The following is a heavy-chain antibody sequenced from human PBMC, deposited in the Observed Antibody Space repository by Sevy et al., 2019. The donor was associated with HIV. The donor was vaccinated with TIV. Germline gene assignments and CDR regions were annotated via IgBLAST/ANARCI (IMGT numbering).Heavy chain of an antibody. Sequence: GESLKISCAASGFTFSTYSMNWVRQAPGKGLEWVSSISSTSSYIDYAYSVKGRFTIPRDNAKNSLYLQMNNLRAEDTAVYYCARDYNSGWRKFNLFDPWGQGTLVTVSS. CDR3: ARDYNSGWRKFNLFDP. V-gene: IGHV3-21*01. CDR1: GFTFSTYS. CDR2: ISSTSSYI. D-gene: IGHD6-19*01. J-gene: IGHJ5*02.